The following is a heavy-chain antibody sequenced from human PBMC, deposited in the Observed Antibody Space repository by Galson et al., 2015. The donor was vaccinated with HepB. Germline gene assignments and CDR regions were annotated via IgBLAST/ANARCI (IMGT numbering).Heavy chain of an antibody. D-gene: IGHD3-10*01. J-gene: IGHJ6*03. CDR1: GYTFTSHA. Sequence: SVKVSCKASGYTFTSHAIHWVRQAPGHRPEWMGWLNVGSGDPKYSQKFQGVLTITRDTSASTAYMTLSSLKYEDTGIYYCATNYGSGAYYYYYIDVWGKGTAVTVSS. V-gene: IGHV1-3*01. CDR2: LNVGSGDP. CDR3: ATNYGSGAYYYYYIDV.